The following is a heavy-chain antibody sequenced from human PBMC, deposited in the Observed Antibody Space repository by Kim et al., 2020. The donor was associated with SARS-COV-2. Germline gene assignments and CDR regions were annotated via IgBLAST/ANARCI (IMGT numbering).Heavy chain of an antibody. Sequence: SETLSLTCTVSGYSISSGYYWGWIRQPPGKGLKWIGSIFHSGTTYYNPSLKSRVTISVDTSKNQFSLKLSSVTAADTAVYYCARWDVAAAGSDWYFDLWGRGTLVTVSS. J-gene: IGHJ2*01. CDR1: GYSISSGYY. CDR2: IFHSGTT. CDR3: ARWDVAAAGSDWYFDL. V-gene: IGHV4-38-2*02. D-gene: IGHD6-13*01.